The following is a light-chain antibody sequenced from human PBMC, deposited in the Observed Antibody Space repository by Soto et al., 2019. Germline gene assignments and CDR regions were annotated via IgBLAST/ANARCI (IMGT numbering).Light chain of an antibody. CDR2: EVT. CDR1: GSDIAVYDF. CDR3: SSFADTNTLL. V-gene: IGLV2-8*01. J-gene: IGLJ2*01. Sequence: QSALTQPPSASGSPGQSFTISCAGAGSDIAVYDFVSWYQQHPGKAPKLIIYEVTKRPSGVPDRFSGSKSGNTASLTVSRLQAEDESDYYCSSFADTNTLLFGGGTKVTVL.